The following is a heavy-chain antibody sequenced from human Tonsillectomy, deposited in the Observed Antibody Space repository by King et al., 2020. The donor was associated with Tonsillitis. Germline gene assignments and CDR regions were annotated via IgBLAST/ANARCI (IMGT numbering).Heavy chain of an antibody. CDR2: ISGSGGST. Sequence: VQLVESGGGLVQPGGSLRLSCAASEFTFSNYAMSWVRQAPGKGLEWVSDISGSGGSTHYADSVKGRFTISRDNSNNTLYLQMNSLRAEDTAVYYCAKDHYYYDSSAYYSVGDYWGQGTLVTVSS. CDR1: EFTFSNYA. V-gene: IGHV3-23*04. J-gene: IGHJ4*02. CDR3: AKDHYYYDSSAYYSVGDY. D-gene: IGHD3-22*01.